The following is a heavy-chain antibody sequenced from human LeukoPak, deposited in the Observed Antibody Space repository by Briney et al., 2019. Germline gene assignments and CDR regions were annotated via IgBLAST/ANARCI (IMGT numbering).Heavy chain of an antibody. J-gene: IGHJ5*02. CDR2: IYYSGST. Sequence: WVRQMPGTGLEWVGAIYYSGSTYYNPSLKSRVTISVDTSKNQFSLKLSSVTAADTAVYYCARDSRYYDSSGYIPWGQGTLVTVSS. V-gene: IGHV4-31*02. CDR3: ARDSRYYDSSGYIP. D-gene: IGHD3-22*01.